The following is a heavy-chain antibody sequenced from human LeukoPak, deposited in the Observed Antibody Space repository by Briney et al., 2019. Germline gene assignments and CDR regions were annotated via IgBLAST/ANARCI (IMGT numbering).Heavy chain of an antibody. V-gene: IGHV4-39*01. Sequence: SETLSLTCTVSGGSISSSSYYWGWLRQPPGKGLEWMGSIYYSGSTYYNPSLKSRVTISVDTSKNQFSLKLSSVNAADTAVYYCARRRGYSSGWPELDYWGQGTLVTVSS. CDR3: ARRRGYSSGWPELDY. CDR1: GGSISSSSYY. D-gene: IGHD6-19*01. J-gene: IGHJ4*02. CDR2: IYYSGST.